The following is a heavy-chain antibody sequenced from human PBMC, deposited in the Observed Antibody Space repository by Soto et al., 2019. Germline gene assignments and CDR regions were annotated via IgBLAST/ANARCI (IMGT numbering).Heavy chain of an antibody. CDR3: ARDSASYSTSSGSYWYFDL. D-gene: IGHD6-6*01. J-gene: IGHJ2*01. V-gene: IGHV3-48*02. CDR2: ISSGSATI. CDR1: GFTFSSYS. Sequence: DVQLVESGGGLVQPGGSLRLSCAASGFTFSSYSMNWVRQAPGKGLEWVSYISSGSATIYYADSVKGRFTISRDNAKNSLYLQMNSLRDEDTAVYYCARDSASYSTSSGSYWYFDLWGRGTLVTVSS.